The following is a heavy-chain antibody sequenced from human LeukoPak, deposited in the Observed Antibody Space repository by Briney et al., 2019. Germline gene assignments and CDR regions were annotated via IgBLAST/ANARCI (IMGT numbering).Heavy chain of an antibody. CDR1: GFTFSSYT. D-gene: IGHD3-3*01. J-gene: IGHJ5*02. CDR3: ARGGQGYDLNWFDP. Sequence: GGSLRLSCAASGFTFSSYTIHWVRQAPGKGLEWVTIISYDGSNKYYADSVKGRFTISRDNSKNTLYLQMNSLRAEDTAVYYCARGGQGYDLNWFDPWGQGALVTVSS. V-gene: IGHV3-30-3*01. CDR2: ISYDGSNK.